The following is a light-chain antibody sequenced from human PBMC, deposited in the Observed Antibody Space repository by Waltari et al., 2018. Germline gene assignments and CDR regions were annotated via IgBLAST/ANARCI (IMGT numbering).Light chain of an antibody. V-gene: IGLV2-11*01. CDR2: DVS. CDR3: CSYAGSYTYV. CDR1: SSDVGGYNY. J-gene: IGLJ1*01. Sequence: QSALTQPRPVSGSPGQSVTISCTGTSSDVGGYNYVSWYQHHPGKAPKLMIDDVSKRPPGVPDRFAGSKSGSTASLTISGLQAEDEADYSCCSYAGSYTYVFGTGTKVTVL.